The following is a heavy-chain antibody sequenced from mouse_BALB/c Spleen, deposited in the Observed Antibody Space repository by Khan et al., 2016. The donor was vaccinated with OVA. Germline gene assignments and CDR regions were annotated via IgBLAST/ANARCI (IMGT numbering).Heavy chain of an antibody. Sequence: VQLQQSGSELVQPGASVKMSCKTSGYTFTDYVMHWVKQKPGQGLEWIGYIYPYNDDTESTERFRGKATLTLDKSSTTAYLELNSLTAAYSAVYYCARSSTDYYPVDSWGQGTSVTVSS. D-gene: IGHD1-1*01. CDR1: GYTFTDYV. V-gene: IGHV1S136*01. J-gene: IGHJ4*01. CDR2: IYPYNDDT. CDR3: ARSSTDYYPVDS.